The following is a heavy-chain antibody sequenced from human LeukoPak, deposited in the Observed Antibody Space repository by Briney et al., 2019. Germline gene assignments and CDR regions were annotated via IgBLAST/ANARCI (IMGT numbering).Heavy chain of an antibody. CDR3: ARGVNSGYFDY. V-gene: IGHV4-39*07. D-gene: IGHD1-26*01. CDR2: IYYSGST. Sequence: SETLSLTCTVSGGSISTSSYYWGWIRQPPGKGLECIGNIYYSGSTYYNPSLKSRVTISVDTSKNQFSLKLSSVTAADTAVYYCARGVNSGYFDYCGQGTLVTVSS. J-gene: IGHJ4*02. CDR1: GGSISTSSYY.